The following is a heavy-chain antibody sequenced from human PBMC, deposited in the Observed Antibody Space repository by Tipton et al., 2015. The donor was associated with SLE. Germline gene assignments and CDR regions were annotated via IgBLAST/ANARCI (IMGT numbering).Heavy chain of an antibody. J-gene: IGHJ4*02. CDR3: ARLYYDILTGSSRDWYFDY. Sequence: TLSLTCTISGDSITSGPYYWAWIRQPPGKGLEWIGTIYYNGFSYQSPSLKSRITMSVDTSKTQFSLTLTSMTAADTAVYYCARLYYDILTGSSRDWYFDYWGQGTLVTVSS. V-gene: IGHV4-39*07. CDR1: GDSITSGPYY. D-gene: IGHD3-9*01. CDR2: IYYNGFS.